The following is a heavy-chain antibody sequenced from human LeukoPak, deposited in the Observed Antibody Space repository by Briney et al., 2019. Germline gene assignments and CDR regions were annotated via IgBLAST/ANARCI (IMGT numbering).Heavy chain of an antibody. V-gene: IGHV4-4*02. CDR2: IYHSGST. CDR3: ARVRMTTVTTTAFDY. Sequence: PSETLSLTCAVSGGSISSSNWWSWVRQPPGKGLEWIGEIYHSGSTNYNPSLKSRVTISVDKSKNQFSLKLSSVTAADTAVYYCARVRMTTVTTTAFDYWGQGTLVTVSS. CDR1: GGSISSSNW. D-gene: IGHD4-17*01. J-gene: IGHJ4*02.